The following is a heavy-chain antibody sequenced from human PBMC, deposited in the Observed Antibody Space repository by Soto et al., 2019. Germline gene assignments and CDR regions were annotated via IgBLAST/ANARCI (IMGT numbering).Heavy chain of an antibody. V-gene: IGHV3-11*01. J-gene: IGHJ4*02. Sequence: GGSLRLSCAASGFTFSDYYMSWIRQAPGKGLEWVSYISSSGSTIYYADSVKGRFTISRDNAKNSLYLQMNSLRAEDTAVYYCATRIYEPRLLSYYFDYWGQGTLVTVSS. CDR1: GFTFSDYY. CDR2: ISSSGSTI. D-gene: IGHD2-21*02. CDR3: ATRIYEPRLLSYYFDY.